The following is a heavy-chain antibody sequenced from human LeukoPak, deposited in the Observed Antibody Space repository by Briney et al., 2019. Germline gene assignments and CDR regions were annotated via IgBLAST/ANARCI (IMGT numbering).Heavy chain of an antibody. D-gene: IGHD4-23*01. CDR1: GFTFSSYS. CDR2: ISSSSSYI. V-gene: IGHV3-21*01. CDR3: ARDRYGGGGFDY. Sequence: GGSLRLSCAASGFTFSSYSMNWVRQAPGKGLEWVSSISSSSSYIYYADSVKGRFTISRDNAKNSLYLQMNSLRAEDTAVYYCARDRYGGGGFDYWGQGTLVTVSS. J-gene: IGHJ4*02.